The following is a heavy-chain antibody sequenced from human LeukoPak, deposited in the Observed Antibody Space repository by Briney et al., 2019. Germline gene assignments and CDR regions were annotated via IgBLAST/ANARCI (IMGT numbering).Heavy chain of an antibody. D-gene: IGHD4-17*01. CDR3: ARVRTTVTTSWFDP. CDR1: GGSFSGYY. J-gene: IGHJ5*02. V-gene: IGHV4-34*01. Sequence: PSETLSLTCAVYGGSFSGYYWTWIRQPPGKGLEWIGSIYYSGSTYYNPSLKSRVTISVDTSKNQFSLKLSSVTAADTAVYYCARVRTTVTTSWFDPWGQGTLVTVSS. CDR2: IYYSGST.